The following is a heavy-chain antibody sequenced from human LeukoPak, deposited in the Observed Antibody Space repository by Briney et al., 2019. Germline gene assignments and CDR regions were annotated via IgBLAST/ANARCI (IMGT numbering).Heavy chain of an antibody. Sequence: PSETLSLTCTVSGGSISSYYWSWIRQPPGKGLEWIGYIYYSGSTNYNPSLKSRVTISVDTSKNQFSLKLSSVTAADTAVYYCARSLGYEDGYTHFDYWGQGTLVTVSS. V-gene: IGHV4-59*01. D-gene: IGHD5-24*01. J-gene: IGHJ4*02. CDR2: IYYSGST. CDR1: GGSISSYY. CDR3: ARSLGYEDGYTHFDY.